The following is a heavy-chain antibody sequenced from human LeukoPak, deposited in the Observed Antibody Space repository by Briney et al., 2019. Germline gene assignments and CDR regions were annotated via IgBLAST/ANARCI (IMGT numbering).Heavy chain of an antibody. CDR2: INHSGST. CDR3: ARVYSSSLLDY. V-gene: IGHV4-34*01. CDR1: GGSFSGYY. D-gene: IGHD6-13*01. J-gene: IGHJ4*02. Sequence: SETLSLTCAVYGGSFSGYYWSWIRQPPGKGLEWIGEINHSGSTNYNPSLKSRVTISVDTSKNQFSLKLSSVTAADTAVYYCARVYSSSLLDYWGQGALVTVSS.